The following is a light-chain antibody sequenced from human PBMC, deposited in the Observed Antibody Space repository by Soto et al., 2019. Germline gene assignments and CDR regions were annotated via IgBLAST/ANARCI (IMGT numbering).Light chain of an antibody. CDR1: SSDVGAYDF. CDR2: DVN. CDR3: SSYVAPYTYV. J-gene: IGLJ1*01. Sequence: QSVLTQPRSVSGSPGQSVTISCTGTSSDVGAYDFVSWHQHHPGKAPKVIMYDVNKRPSGVPDRFSGPKSGNTASLTISGLQAEDEADYYCSSYVAPYTYVFGTGTKVTVL. V-gene: IGLV2-11*01.